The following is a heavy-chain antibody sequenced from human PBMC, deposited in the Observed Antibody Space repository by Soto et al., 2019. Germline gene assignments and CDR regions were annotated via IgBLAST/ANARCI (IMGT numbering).Heavy chain of an antibody. CDR2: IDHSGTT. CDR1: GGSFSDYV. Sequence: SETLSLTCAVYGGSFSDYVWSWIRQPPGKGLEWFGEIDHSGTTFWSPSLQSRVTISVDKPKNQISLKLSSVTVADTAVYYCARGRDTAMVSKGNWFDPWGQGTPVTVS. D-gene: IGHD5-18*01. J-gene: IGHJ5*02. V-gene: IGHV4-34*01. CDR3: ARGRDTAMVSKGNWFDP.